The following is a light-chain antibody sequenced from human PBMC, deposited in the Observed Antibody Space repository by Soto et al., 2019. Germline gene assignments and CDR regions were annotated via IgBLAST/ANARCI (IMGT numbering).Light chain of an antibody. CDR2: GTS. V-gene: IGKV3-15*01. CDR3: QQYGSIRT. J-gene: IGKJ1*01. CDR1: QSVSTN. Sequence: EIVMTQSPATLSVSPGERATLSCRASQSVSTNLAWYQQKAGQAPRLLIYGTSTRATGIPARFSGSGSGTDFTLTISRLEPEDFAVYFCQQYGSIRTFGQGTKVDIK.